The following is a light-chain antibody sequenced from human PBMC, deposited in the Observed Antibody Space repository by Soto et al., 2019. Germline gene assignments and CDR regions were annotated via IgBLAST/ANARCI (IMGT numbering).Light chain of an antibody. CDR3: LSYTSANTRV. CDR1: SSDVGGYKF. V-gene: IGLV2-14*01. J-gene: IGLJ3*02. CDR2: EVN. Sequence: QSALTQPASVSASPGQSITISCTETSSDVGGYKFVSWYQHHPGKAPKLMIYEVNNRPSGVSNRFSGSRSGNTASLTISGLQPEDEADYYCLSYTSANTRVFGGGTK.